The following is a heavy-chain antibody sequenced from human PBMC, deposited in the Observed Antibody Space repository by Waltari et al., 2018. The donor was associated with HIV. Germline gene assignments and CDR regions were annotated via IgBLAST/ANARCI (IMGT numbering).Heavy chain of an antibody. CDR2: IYPGDSDA. Sequence: EEKLVQSGAEVNEPGESLKISCKSLGNNFAGYWVGWVRQMPGNGLEWMGVIYPGDSDAVYSPSFQGRVIMSTDSSISTVYLQWSSLRASDTAMYYCARRKGDYRTAFDIWGQGTMVTASS. D-gene: IGHD4-17*01. V-gene: IGHV5-51*01. CDR1: GNNFAGYW. CDR3: ARRKGDYRTAFDI. J-gene: IGHJ3*02.